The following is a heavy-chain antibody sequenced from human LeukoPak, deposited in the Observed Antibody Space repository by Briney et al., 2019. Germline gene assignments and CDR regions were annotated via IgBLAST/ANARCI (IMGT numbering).Heavy chain of an antibody. V-gene: IGHV3-23*01. Sequence: GGSLRLSCAASGFTFSSYAMSWVRQAPGKGLEWVSAISGSGGSTYYADSVKGRFTISRDNAKNSLYLQMNSLRAEDTAVYYCARQYSSSSPLDYWGQGTLVTVSS. CDR3: ARQYSSSSPLDY. D-gene: IGHD6-6*01. CDR1: GFTFSSYA. CDR2: ISGSGGST. J-gene: IGHJ4*02.